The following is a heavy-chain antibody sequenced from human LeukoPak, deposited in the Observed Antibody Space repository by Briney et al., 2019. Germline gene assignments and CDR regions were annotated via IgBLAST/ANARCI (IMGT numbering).Heavy chain of an antibody. CDR1: GGSISSSSYY. Sequence: SETLSLTCTVSGGSISSSSYYWGWIRQPPGKGLEWIGNIYYSGSTYYNPSLKSRVTISVDTSKNQFSLKLNSVTAADTAVYYCARLLYFDWPPYFDYWGQGTLVIVSS. D-gene: IGHD3-9*01. V-gene: IGHV4-39*01. CDR2: IYYSGST. CDR3: ARLLYFDWPPYFDY. J-gene: IGHJ4*02.